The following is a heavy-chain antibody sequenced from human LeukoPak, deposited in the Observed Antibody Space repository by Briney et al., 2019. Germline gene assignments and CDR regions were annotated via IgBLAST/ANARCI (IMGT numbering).Heavy chain of an antibody. V-gene: IGHV4-59*01. J-gene: IGHJ2*01. D-gene: IGHD5-18*01. CDR3: ARGGSYGYLWYFDL. Sequence: SETLSLTCTVSGGSISSYYWSWIRQPPGKGLEWIGYIYYSGSTNYNPSLKSRVTISVDTSKNQFSLKLSSVTAADTAVYYCARGGSYGYLWYFDLWGRGTLVTVSS. CDR1: GGSISSYY. CDR2: IYYSGST.